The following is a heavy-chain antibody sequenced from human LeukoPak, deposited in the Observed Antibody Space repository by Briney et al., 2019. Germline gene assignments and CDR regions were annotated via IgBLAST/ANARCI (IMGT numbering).Heavy chain of an antibody. Sequence: GGSLRLSCAASGFTFSSYWMSWVRQAPGKGLEWVANIKQDGSEKYYVDSVKGRFTISRDNSKNTLYLQMNSLRAEDTAVYYCAKDQDIVAITPDYWGQGTLVTVSS. V-gene: IGHV3-7*03. CDR3: AKDQDIVAITPDY. J-gene: IGHJ4*02. CDR2: IKQDGSEK. D-gene: IGHD5-12*01. CDR1: GFTFSSYW.